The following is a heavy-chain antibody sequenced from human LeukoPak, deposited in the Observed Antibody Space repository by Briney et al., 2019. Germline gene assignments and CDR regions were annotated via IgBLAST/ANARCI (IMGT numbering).Heavy chain of an antibody. CDR2: IYYSGST. J-gene: IGHJ4*02. D-gene: IGHD6-13*01. CDR3: ARSIAAAVTDY. V-gene: IGHV4-59*01. CDR1: GGSISSYY. Sequence: SETLSLTCTVAGGSISSYYWSWIRQPPGKGLEWIGYIYYSGSTNYNPSLKSRVTISVDTSKNQFSLKLSSVTAADTAVYYCARSIAAAVTDYWGQGTLVTVSS.